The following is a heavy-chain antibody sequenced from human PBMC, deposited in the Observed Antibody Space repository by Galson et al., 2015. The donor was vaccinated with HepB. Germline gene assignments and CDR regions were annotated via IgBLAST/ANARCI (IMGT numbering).Heavy chain of an antibody. CDR1: GFTFSSYG. CDR3: ARDVASGYCSGGSCYGWFDP. Sequence: SLRLSCAASGFTFSSYGMHWVRQAPGKGLEWVAVISYDGSNKYYADSVKGRFTISRDNSKNALYLQMDSLRAEDTAVYYCARDVASGYCSGGSCYGWFDPWGQGTLVTVSS. D-gene: IGHD2-15*01. J-gene: IGHJ5*02. V-gene: IGHV3-30*03. CDR2: ISYDGSNK.